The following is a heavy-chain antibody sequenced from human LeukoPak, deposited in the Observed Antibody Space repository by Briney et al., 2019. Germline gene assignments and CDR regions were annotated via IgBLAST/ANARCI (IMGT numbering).Heavy chain of an antibody. D-gene: IGHD3-10*01. CDR3: ARHGPLWVGELLFAHFYD. CDR2: IYYSGRT. Sequence: SETLSHTCSASGGPLSYNSLYWGWMRHPRGEGLECFERIYYSGRTYYNASHKCRHTISVDASKHEFSLHLSCVPAPDSAVYYCARHGPLWVGELLFAHFYDRGHGTLVT. V-gene: IGHV4-39*01. J-gene: IGHJ4*01. CDR1: GGPLSYNSLY.